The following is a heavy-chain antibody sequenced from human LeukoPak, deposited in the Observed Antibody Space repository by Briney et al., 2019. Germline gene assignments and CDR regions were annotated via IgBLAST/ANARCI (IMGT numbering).Heavy chain of an antibody. D-gene: IGHD3-9*01. CDR3: AKDHGGRYYEILAGYYPENFFDY. CDR1: GFTFSNYA. Sequence: AGGSLRLSCSVSGFTFSNYAMSWVRQAPGKGLEWVSTISGTGGSASYADSVKGRFTLSRDNSNGTLYLQMNGLRAEDTAVYFCAKDHGGRYYEILAGYYPENFFDYWGQGALVTVSS. V-gene: IGHV3-23*01. CDR2: ISGTGGSA. J-gene: IGHJ4*02.